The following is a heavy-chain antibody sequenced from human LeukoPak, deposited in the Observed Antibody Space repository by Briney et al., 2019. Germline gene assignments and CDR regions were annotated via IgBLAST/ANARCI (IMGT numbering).Heavy chain of an antibody. CDR3: AGRPPPLYGDFEYYFDY. D-gene: IGHD4-17*01. V-gene: IGHV5-10-1*01. J-gene: IGHJ4*02. CDR2: IDPTDSYT. CDR1: GYSFTSYW. Sequence: GESLRISCKGSGYSFTSYWISWVRQMPGKGLEWMGRIDPTDSYTDYSPSFQGHVTISVDKSISTAYLQWNSLKASDTAMYYCAGRPPPLYGDFEYYFDYWGQGTLVTVSS.